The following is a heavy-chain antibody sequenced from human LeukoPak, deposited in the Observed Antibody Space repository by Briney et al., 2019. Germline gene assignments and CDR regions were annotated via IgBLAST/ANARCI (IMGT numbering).Heavy chain of an antibody. CDR2: INHSGST. D-gene: IGHD2-2*02. J-gene: IGHJ6*03. Sequence: SDTLSLTCAVCGGSLRGYYWRWIRQPPGKGREWIGEINHSGSTNYNPSLKSRVTIAVDTSNNQFSLKLSSVTAADTAVYYCARGVPAAVLDYYCYYMDVWGKGTTVTVSS. V-gene: IGHV4-34*01. CDR1: GGSLRGYY. CDR3: ARGVPAAVLDYYCYYMDV.